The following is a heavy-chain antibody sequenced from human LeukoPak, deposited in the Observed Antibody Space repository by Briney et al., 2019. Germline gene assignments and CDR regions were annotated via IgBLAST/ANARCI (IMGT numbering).Heavy chain of an antibody. CDR2: INDSGRT. Sequence: SETLSLTCAVYGGSFSNYYWSWIRQTPGKGMEWIGEINDSGRTNYNPSLMSRVTVSVDTSKNQFSLRLTSVTATDTAVYYCARRWNYGRNYYIDVWGRGAAVSVSS. CDR3: ARRWNYGRNYYIDV. J-gene: IGHJ6*03. CDR1: GGSFSNYY. D-gene: IGHD1-7*01. V-gene: IGHV4-34*01.